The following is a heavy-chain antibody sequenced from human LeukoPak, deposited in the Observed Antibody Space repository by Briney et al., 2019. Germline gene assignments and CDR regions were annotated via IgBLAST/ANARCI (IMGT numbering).Heavy chain of an antibody. J-gene: IGHJ4*02. Sequence: SETLSLTCTVSGGSISSSSCYWGWIRQPPGKGLEWIGSIYYSGSTYYNPSLKSRVTISVDTSKNQFSLKLSSVTAADTAVYYCARPMADSSGWYPYYFDYWGQGTLVTVSS. CDR1: GGSISSSSCY. CDR3: ARPMADSSGWYPYYFDY. V-gene: IGHV4-39*01. CDR2: IYYSGST. D-gene: IGHD6-19*01.